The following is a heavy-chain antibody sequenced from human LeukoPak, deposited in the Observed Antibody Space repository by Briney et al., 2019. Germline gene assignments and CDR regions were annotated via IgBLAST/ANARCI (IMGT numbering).Heavy chain of an antibody. J-gene: IGHJ3*02. CDR2: INHSGST. CDR1: GGSFSGYY. D-gene: IGHD5-24*01. Sequence: SETLSLTCAVCGGSFSGYYWSWIRQPPGKGLEWIGEINHSGSTNYNPSLKSRVTISVDTSKNQFSLKLSSVTAADTAVYYCARPRGRDGYRDAFDIWGQGTMVTVSS. CDR3: ARPRGRDGYRDAFDI. V-gene: IGHV4-34*01.